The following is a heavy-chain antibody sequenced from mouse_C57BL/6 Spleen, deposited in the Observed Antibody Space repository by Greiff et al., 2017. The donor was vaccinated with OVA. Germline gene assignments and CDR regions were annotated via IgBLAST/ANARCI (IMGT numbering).Heavy chain of an antibody. CDR1: GYTFTSYW. Sequence: QVQLQQPGAELVKPGASVKLSCKASGYTFTSYWMHWVKQRPGQGLERIGMIHPNSGSTNYNEKFKSKATLTVDKSSSTAYMQLSSLTSEDSAVYYCARTPSTMVKDYWGQGTTLIVSS. V-gene: IGHV1-64*01. CDR3: ARTPSTMVKDY. D-gene: IGHD2-2*01. J-gene: IGHJ2*01. CDR2: IHPNSGST.